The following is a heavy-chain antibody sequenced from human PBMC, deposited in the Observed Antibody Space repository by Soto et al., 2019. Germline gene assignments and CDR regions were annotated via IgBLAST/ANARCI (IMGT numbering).Heavy chain of an antibody. CDR3: ASVYCSGGSCYSIDY. CDR2: INPSGGST. CDR1: GFTFTSYF. Sequence: QVQLVQSGAEVKKPGASVKVSCKASGFTFTSYFMHWVRQAPGQGLEWMGIINPSGGSTNYAQKFQGRVSMARETSTGTVYMELSSLRSEDTAVYYCASVYCSGGSCYSIDYWGQGTLVTVSS. J-gene: IGHJ4*02. V-gene: IGHV1-46*03. D-gene: IGHD2-15*01.